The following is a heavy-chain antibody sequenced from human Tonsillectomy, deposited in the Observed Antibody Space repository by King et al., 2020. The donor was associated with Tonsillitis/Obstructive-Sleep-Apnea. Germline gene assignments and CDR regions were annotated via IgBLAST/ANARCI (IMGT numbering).Heavy chain of an antibody. Sequence: QLVQSGAEVKKPGDSLKISCKGSGYSFTSYWIGWVRQMPGKGLEWMGIIYPGDSETTYSPSFQGQVTISADISISTAYLQWSSLKASDTAMYYCARWESDLYSYYDMDVWGKGTTVTVSS. J-gene: IGHJ6*03. CDR1: GYSFTSYW. D-gene: IGHD1-26*01. CDR3: ARWESDLYSYYDMDV. V-gene: IGHV5-51*01. CDR2: IYPGDSET.